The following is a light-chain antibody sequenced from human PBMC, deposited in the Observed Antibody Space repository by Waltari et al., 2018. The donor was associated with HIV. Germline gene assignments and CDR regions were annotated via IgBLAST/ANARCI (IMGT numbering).Light chain of an antibody. CDR2: VAS. CDR1: QGINSY. Sequence: IHLTQPPPFLSASIGDRVTISCRATQGINSYLAWYQQKPGNAPKLLIYVASTLRSGVPSRFSGSGSGTEFTLTISNLQPEDSATYYCQQLNSYPLTFGGGTKVETK. V-gene: IGKV1-9*01. CDR3: QQLNSYPLT. J-gene: IGKJ4*01.